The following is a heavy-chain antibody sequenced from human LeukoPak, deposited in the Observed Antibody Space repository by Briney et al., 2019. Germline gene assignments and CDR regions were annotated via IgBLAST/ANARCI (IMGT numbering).Heavy chain of an antibody. D-gene: IGHD1-26*01. CDR1: GDSTSSSNW. CDR3: ARWGVGPSYFDY. Sequence: PSGTLSLTCAVSGDSTSSSNWWSWVRQPPGKGLEWIGEIYHSGSTNYNPSLESRVTTSVDKSKNQFSLKLNSVTAADTAVYYCARWGVGPSYFDYWGQGTLVTVSS. J-gene: IGHJ4*02. CDR2: IYHSGST. V-gene: IGHV4-4*02.